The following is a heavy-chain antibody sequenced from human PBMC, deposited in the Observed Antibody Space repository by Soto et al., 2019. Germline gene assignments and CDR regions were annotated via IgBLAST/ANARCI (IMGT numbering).Heavy chain of an antibody. CDR2: ISYDGSNK. J-gene: IGHJ4*02. CDR1: GFTFSSYG. Sequence: GGSLRLSCAASGFTFSSYGMHWVRQAPGKGLEWVAVISYDGSNKYYADSVKGRFTISRDNSKNTLYLQMNSLRAEDTAVYYCAKDPNTIFGVVRSQSFGYWGQGTLVTVSS. CDR3: AKDPNTIFGVVRSQSFGY. D-gene: IGHD3-3*01. V-gene: IGHV3-30*18.